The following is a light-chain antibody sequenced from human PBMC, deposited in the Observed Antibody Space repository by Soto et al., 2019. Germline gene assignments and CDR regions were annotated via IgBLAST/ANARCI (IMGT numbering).Light chain of an antibody. CDR1: QSISGT. CDR2: GAS. CDR3: QQYNDWPWT. V-gene: IGKV3-15*01. Sequence: EIVMTQSPATLSVSPGGRATLSCRASQSISGTLAWYQQKPGQALRLLIHGASTRAPGFPARFSGSGSGTDFTLTISSLQSEDFAVYYCQQYNDWPWTFGQGTKVEIK. J-gene: IGKJ1*01.